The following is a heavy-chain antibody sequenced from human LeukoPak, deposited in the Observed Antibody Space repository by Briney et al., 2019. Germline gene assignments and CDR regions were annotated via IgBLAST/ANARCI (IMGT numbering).Heavy chain of an antibody. CDR1: GGSFSGYY. J-gene: IGHJ2*01. Sequence: SETLSLTCAVYGGSFSGYYWSWIRQPPGKGLEWIWEINLSGRTNYNPSLKTRATRPVTTSKDQSTLNLSAVAAADTAVYYCARGLGYCTGGSCYRYWYFDLWGRGTLVTVSS. CDR3: ARGLGYCTGGSCYRYWYFDL. D-gene: IGHD2-15*01. CDR2: INLSGRT. V-gene: IGHV4-34*01.